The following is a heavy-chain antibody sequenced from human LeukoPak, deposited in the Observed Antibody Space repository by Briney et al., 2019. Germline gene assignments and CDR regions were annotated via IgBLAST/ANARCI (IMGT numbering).Heavy chain of an antibody. J-gene: IGHJ4*02. D-gene: IGHD2-2*01. CDR2: IYYRGRT. Sequence: SETLSLTCTVAGGSISGHYSSWVRQPPGKGLEWNGYIYYRGRTNYNPSLKSRVTISVDTSKNQFSLKLSSVTAADTAVYYCARTYCSSSSCSGYPDYWGRGPLVTVSS. CDR3: ARTYCSSSSCSGYPDY. CDR1: GGSISGHY. V-gene: IGHV4-59*11.